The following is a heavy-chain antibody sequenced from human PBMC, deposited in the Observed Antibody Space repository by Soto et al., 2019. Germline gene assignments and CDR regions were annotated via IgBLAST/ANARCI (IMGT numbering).Heavy chain of an antibody. D-gene: IGHD6-19*01. Sequence: QVQLVQSGAEVKKPGASVKVSCKASGYTFTSYGISWVRQAPGQGLEWMGWISAYNGNTNYAQKLQGRVTMTTDTSPSKAYMELRSLRADDTAVYYCARDGASDSSGWFHDAFDIWGQGTMVTVSS. CDR3: ARDGASDSSGWFHDAFDI. CDR1: GYTFTSYG. V-gene: IGHV1-18*01. J-gene: IGHJ3*02. CDR2: ISAYNGNT.